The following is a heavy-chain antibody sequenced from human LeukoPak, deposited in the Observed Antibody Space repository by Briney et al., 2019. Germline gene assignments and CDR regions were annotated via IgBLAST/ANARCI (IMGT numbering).Heavy chain of an antibody. CDR3: ARDLGYGYGSGSSYFDY. Sequence: SETLSLTCTVSGGSLSSYYWSWIRQPAGKGLEWIGRIYTSGSTNYNPPLKSRVTISVDTSKHQFSLKLSSVTAADTAVYYCARDLGYGYGSGSSYFDYWGQGTLVTVSS. V-gene: IGHV4-4*07. CDR1: GGSLSSYY. CDR2: IYTSGST. J-gene: IGHJ4*02. D-gene: IGHD3-10*01.